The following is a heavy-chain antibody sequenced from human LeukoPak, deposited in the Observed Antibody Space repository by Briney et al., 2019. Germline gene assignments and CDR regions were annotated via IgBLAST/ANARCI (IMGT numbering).Heavy chain of an antibody. CDR1: GYSISSGYY. CDR2: IYTSGST. CDR3: ARGSYYIDY. V-gene: IGHV4-38-2*02. J-gene: IGHJ4*02. Sequence: PSETLSLTCTVSGYSISSGYYWSWIRQSPGKGLEWIGRIYTSGSTNYNPSLKSRVTISVDTSKNQFSLKLSSVTAADTAVYYCARGSYYIDYWGQGTLVTVSS. D-gene: IGHD1-26*01.